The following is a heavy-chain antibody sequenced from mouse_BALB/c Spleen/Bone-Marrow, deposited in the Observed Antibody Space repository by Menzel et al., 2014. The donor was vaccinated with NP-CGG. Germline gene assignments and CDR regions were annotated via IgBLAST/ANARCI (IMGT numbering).Heavy chain of an antibody. V-gene: IGHV4-1*02. CDR2: INPDSSTI. J-gene: IGHJ3*01. CDR3: ARLSYYGRFAY. D-gene: IGHD1-1*01. CDR1: GFDFXRYW. Sequence: DVMLVESGGGLVQPGGSLKLSCAASGFDFXRYWMSWVRQAPGKGLEWIGEINPDSSTINYTPSLKDKFIISRDNAKNTLYLQMSKVRFEDTALYYCARLSYYGRFAYWGQGTLVTVSA.